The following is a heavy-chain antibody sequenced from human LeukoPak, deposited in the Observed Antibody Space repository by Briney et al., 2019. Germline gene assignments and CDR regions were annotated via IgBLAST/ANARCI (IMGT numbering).Heavy chain of an antibody. Sequence: GASVKVSCKASGYTFTGYYMHWVRQAPGQGLEWMGWINPNSGGTNYAQKFQGRVTMTRDTSISTAYMELSRLRSDDTAVYYCARSRDIVVVPAAKEGRGDAFDIWGQGTMVTVSS. D-gene: IGHD2-2*01. J-gene: IGHJ3*02. CDR1: GYTFTGYY. CDR2: INPNSGGT. V-gene: IGHV1-2*02. CDR3: ARSRDIVVVPAAKEGRGDAFDI.